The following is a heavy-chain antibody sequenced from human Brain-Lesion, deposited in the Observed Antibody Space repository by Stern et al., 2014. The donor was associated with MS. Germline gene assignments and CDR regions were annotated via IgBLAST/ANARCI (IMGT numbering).Heavy chain of an antibody. CDR2: IYHTGST. V-gene: IGHV4-31*03. CDR1: GGSISSGGYS. J-gene: IGHJ4*02. CDR3: ARIGDDDGDFRLCY. Sequence: QVQLLQPGPGLVKPSQTLSLTCTVSGGSISSGGYSWSWIRQPPGKGLEGVGYIYHTGSTYYNPSLKSRLDISVDTSKNQFSLKVRSVTAADTAVYYCARIGDDDGDFRLCYWGQGTLVTVSS. D-gene: IGHD4-17*01.